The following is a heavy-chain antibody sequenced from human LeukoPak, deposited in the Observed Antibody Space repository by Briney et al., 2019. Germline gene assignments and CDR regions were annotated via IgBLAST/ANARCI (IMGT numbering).Heavy chain of an antibody. CDR2: INPNSGGT. V-gene: IGHV1-2*02. CDR3: ARDVNYCSSTSCYVNWFDP. J-gene: IGHJ5*02. Sequence: ASVKVSCNASGYTFTGYYMHWERQAPGQGLEWMGWINPNSGGTNYAQKFQGRVTMTRDTSISTAYMELSRLRSDDTAMYYCARDVNYCSSTSCYVNWFDPWGQGTLVTVSS. D-gene: IGHD2-2*01. CDR1: GYTFTGYY.